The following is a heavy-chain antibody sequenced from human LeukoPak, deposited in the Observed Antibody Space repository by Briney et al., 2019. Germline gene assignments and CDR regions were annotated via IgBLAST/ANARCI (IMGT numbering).Heavy chain of an antibody. CDR1: GGTFSSYT. V-gene: IGHV1-69*02. CDR2: IIPILGIA. J-gene: IGHJ5*02. Sequence: SVKVSCKASGGTFSSYTISWVRQAPGQGLEWMGRIIPILGIANYAQKFQGRVTITADKSTGTAYMEPSSLRSEDTAVYYCARNKLRFLEWSRFDPWGQGTLVTVSS. CDR3: ARNKLRFLEWSRFDP. D-gene: IGHD3-3*01.